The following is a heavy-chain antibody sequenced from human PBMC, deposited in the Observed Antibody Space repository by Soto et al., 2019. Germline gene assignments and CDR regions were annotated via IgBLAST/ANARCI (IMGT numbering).Heavy chain of an antibody. CDR1: GSTFSSYA. CDR2: ISYDGSNK. Sequence: PGGSLRLSCAASGSTFSSYAMHWVRQAPGKGLEWVAVISYDGSNKYYADSVKGRFTISRDNSKNTLYLQMNSLRAEDTAVYYCAREVVGAFDYWGQGTLVTVSS. V-gene: IGHV3-30-3*01. J-gene: IGHJ4*02. CDR3: AREVVGAFDY. D-gene: IGHD1-26*01.